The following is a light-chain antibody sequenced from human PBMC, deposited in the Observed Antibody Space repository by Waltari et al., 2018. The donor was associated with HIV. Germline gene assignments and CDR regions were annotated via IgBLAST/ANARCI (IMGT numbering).Light chain of an antibody. J-gene: IGKJ2*01. CDR2: KAS. CDR1: QTIVPW. V-gene: IGKV1-5*03. CDR3: LQFNNVLYT. Sequence: DIKMTQSRSTLSASIDHRVTITCRAGQTIVPWLAWYQQKPGDVPKLLIYKASTLERGVPSRFSGSGSGTEFTLTISSLQPDDFASYYCLQFNNVLYTFGRGTKLEIK.